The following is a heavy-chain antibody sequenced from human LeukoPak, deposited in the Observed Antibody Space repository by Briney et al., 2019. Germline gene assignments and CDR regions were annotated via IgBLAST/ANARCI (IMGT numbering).Heavy chain of an antibody. CDR1: GYTFTSNA. CDR3: ARDMVRGSSGPVYYYYGMDV. D-gene: IGHD6-19*01. Sequence: ASVKVSCKASGYTFTSNAMHWVRQAPGQRLEWMGWINAGNGNTKYSQKFQGRVTITRDTSASTAYMELSSLRSEDTAVYYCARDMVRGSSGPVYYYYGMDVWGQGTTATVSS. CDR2: INAGNGNT. J-gene: IGHJ6*02. V-gene: IGHV1-3*01.